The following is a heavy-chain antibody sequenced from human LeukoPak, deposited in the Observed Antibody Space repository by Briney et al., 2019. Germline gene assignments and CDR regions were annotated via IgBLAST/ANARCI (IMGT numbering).Heavy chain of an antibody. D-gene: IGHD3-16*02. CDR3: ARGGLRLGELSLNGAFGI. J-gene: IGHJ3*02. CDR2: IIPIFGTA. CDR1: GGTFSSYA. Sequence: SVKVSCKASGGTFSSYAISWVRQAPGQGLEWMGGIIPIFGTANYAQKFQGRVTITTDESTSTAYMELSSLRSEDTAVYYCARGGLRLGELSLNGAFGIWGQGTMVTVSS. V-gene: IGHV1-69*05.